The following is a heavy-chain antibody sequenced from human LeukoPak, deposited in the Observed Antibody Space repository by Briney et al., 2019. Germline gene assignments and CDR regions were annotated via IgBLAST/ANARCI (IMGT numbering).Heavy chain of an antibody. V-gene: IGHV1-46*01. CDR1: GYTFMNYY. J-gene: IGHJ4*02. CDR2: INPNGGST. Sequence: ASVKVSCKSCGYTFMNYYMHWVRQAPGQGLEWMGIINPNGGSTSNAQKFQGRVTMTRDTSTSTVYLELSSLRSEDTAVYYCARGRLDYSGSYPHPDYWGQGTLVTVSS. D-gene: IGHD1-26*01. CDR3: ARGRLDYSGSYPHPDY.